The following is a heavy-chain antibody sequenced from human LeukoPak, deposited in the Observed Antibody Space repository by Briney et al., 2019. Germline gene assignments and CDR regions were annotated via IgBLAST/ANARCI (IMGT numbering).Heavy chain of an antibody. J-gene: IGHJ4*02. CDR3: ARDQGTRYCSSTSCYAGGLDY. V-gene: IGHV4-59*01. D-gene: IGHD2-2*01. CDR2: IYYSGST. Sequence: SETLSLTCTVSGGSISSYYWSWIQQPPGKGLEWIGYIYYSGSTNYNPSLKSRVTISVDTSKNQFSLKLSSVTAADTAVYYCARDQGTRYCSSTSCYAGGLDYWGQGTLVTVSS. CDR1: GGSISSYY.